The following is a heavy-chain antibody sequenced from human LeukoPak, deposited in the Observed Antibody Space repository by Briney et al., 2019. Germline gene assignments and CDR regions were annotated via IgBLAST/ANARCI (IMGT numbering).Heavy chain of an antibody. D-gene: IGHD3-10*01. CDR2: ISGSGGST. Sequence: GGSLRLSCAASGFTVSSYAMSWVRQAPGKGMEWVSAISGSGGSTYYADSVKGRFTISRDNSKNTLYLQMNCLRAEDTAVYYCAKDLRVLWFGELNIWGQGTLVTVSS. CDR3: AKDLRVLWFGELNI. CDR1: GFTVSSYA. V-gene: IGHV3-23*01. J-gene: IGHJ4*02.